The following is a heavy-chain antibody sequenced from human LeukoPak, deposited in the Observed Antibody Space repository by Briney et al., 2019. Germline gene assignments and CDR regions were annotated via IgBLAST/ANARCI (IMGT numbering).Heavy chain of an antibody. D-gene: IGHD3-10*01. V-gene: IGHV3-48*04. CDR3: ARAARGSGSSF. J-gene: IGHJ4*02. Sequence: GGSLRLSCAASGFTFSSYSMNWVRQAPGKGLEWVSYISSSSSTIYYADSVKGRFTISRDNAKNSLYLQMNSLRAEDTAVYYCARAARGSGSSFWGQGTLVTVSS. CDR1: GFTFSSYS. CDR2: ISSSSSTI.